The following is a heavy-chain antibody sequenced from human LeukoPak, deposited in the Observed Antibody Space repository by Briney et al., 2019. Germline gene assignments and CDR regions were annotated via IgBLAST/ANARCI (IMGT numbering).Heavy chain of an antibody. D-gene: IGHD2-2*01. Sequence: SETLSLTCTVSGASINSGHCYWSWIRQHPGKGLEWIGYIYFSGTTYYNPSLRSRVTISVDTSKNQFSLKLSSVTAADTAVYYCARDPAPYCSSGNCYGAFDIWGQGTMVTVSS. V-gene: IGHV4-31*03. CDR1: GASINSGHCY. J-gene: IGHJ3*02. CDR2: IYFSGTT. CDR3: ARDPAPYCSSGNCYGAFDI.